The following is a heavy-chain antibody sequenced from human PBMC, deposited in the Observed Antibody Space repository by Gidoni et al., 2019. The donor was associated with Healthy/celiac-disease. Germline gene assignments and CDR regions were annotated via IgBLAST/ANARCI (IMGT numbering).Heavy chain of an antibody. Sequence: QVQLQESGPGLVKPSETLSLTCTVSGGSISSYYWSWIRQPAGKGLEWIGRIYTSGSTNYNPSLKSRVTMSVDTSKNQFSLKLSSVTAADTAVYYCARDLASGWYLTQGGDDAFDIWGQGTMVTVSS. CDR3: ARDLASGWYLTQGGDDAFDI. V-gene: IGHV4-4*07. CDR1: GGSISSYY. CDR2: IYTSGST. D-gene: IGHD6-19*01. J-gene: IGHJ3*02.